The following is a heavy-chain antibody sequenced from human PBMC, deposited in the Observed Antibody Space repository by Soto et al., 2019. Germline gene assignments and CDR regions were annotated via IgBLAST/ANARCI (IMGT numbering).Heavy chain of an antibody. CDR3: TRDDVDTAIDTRLGNRYYYYYYGMDV. D-gene: IGHD5-18*01. V-gene: IGHV3-49*04. J-gene: IGHJ6*02. CDR1: GFTFSSYA. Sequence: LRLSCAASGFTFSSYAMHWVRQAPGKGLAWVGFIRSKAYGGTTEYAASVKGRFTISRDDSKSIAYLQMNSLKTEDTAVYYCTRDDVDTAIDTRLGNRYYYYYYGMDVWGQGTTVTVSS. CDR2: IRSKAYGGTT.